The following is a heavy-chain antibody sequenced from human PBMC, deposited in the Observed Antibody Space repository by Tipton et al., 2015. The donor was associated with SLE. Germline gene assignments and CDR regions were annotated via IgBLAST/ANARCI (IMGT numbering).Heavy chain of an antibody. Sequence: TLSLTCAVYGGSFSGYYWSWIRQPPGKGLEWIGEINHSGSTNYNPSLKSRVTISVDTSKNQFSLKLDSVSAADTAVYYCARGSNWGSIFDRWGPGTLVTVSS. CDR2: INHSGST. CDR3: ARGSNWGSIFDR. V-gene: IGHV4-34*01. CDR1: GGSFSGYY. J-gene: IGHJ4*02. D-gene: IGHD7-27*01.